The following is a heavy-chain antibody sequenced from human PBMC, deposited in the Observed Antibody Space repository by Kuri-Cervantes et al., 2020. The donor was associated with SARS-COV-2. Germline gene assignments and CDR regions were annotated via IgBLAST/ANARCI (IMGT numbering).Heavy chain of an antibody. D-gene: IGHD2-21*02. J-gene: IGHJ3*02. Sequence: GGSLRLSCAASGFNFSRIDMHWIRQAPGKGLEWVSSISSSSSYRYYADSVKGRFTISRDNDKNSLYLQMNSLRAEDTAVYYCVRDPAYCGGDCYSDGDAFDIWGQGTMVTVSS. CDR3: VRDPAYCGGDCYSDGDAFDI. CDR1: GFNFSRID. CDR2: ISSSSSYR. V-gene: IGHV3-21*01.